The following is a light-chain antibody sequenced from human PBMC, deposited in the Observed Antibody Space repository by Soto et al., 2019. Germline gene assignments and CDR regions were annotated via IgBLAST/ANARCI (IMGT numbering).Light chain of an antibody. CDR3: STWDVSLNAWV. V-gene: IGLV1-44*01. Sequence: QSVLTQPPSASGTPGQSVTISCSGGSSNIAGRGVYWYQQLPGTAPKLLMYSSDLRPSGVPERFSGSRSGTTASLAISGVQSEDEADYYCSTWDVSLNAWVFGGGTKLTVL. J-gene: IGLJ3*02. CDR1: SSNIAGRG. CDR2: SSD.